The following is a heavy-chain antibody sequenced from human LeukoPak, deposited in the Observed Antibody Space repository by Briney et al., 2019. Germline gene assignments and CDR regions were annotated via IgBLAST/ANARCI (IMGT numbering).Heavy chain of an antibody. V-gene: IGHV3-21*01. Sequence: GGSLRLSCAASGFTFSSYSMKWVRQAPGKGLEWVSSISSSSYIYYADSVKGRFTISRDNAKNSLYLQMNSLRAEDTAVYYCARDRGTVTRFYWGQGTLVTVSS. CDR2: ISSSSYI. CDR1: GFTFSSYS. CDR3: ARDRGTVTRFY. J-gene: IGHJ4*02. D-gene: IGHD4-11*01.